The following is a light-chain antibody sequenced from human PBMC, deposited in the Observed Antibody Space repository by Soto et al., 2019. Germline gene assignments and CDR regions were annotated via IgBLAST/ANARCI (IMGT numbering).Light chain of an antibody. J-gene: IGLJ1*01. Sequence: QSALTQPASVSGSPGQSITISCTGTTNDVGGYNYVSWYQQHPGKAPKLLIFEVTSRPSGVSHRFSGSKSGNTASLTISAPQAEDEADYFCNSYTSSTSRPYVFGTGTKVTVL. V-gene: IGLV2-14*01. CDR2: EVT. CDR1: TNDVGGYNY. CDR3: NSYTSSTSRPYV.